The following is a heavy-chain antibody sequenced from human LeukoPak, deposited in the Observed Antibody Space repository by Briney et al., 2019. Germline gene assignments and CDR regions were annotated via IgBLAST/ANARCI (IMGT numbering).Heavy chain of an antibody. V-gene: IGHV4-30-2*01. CDR2: ICHSGST. CDR3: AREGGAFDY. J-gene: IGHJ4*02. CDR1: GGSISSGGYS. D-gene: IGHD3-16*01. Sequence: SQTLSLTCAVSGGSISSGGYSWSWIRQPPGKGLEWIGYICHSGSTYYNPSLKSRVTISVDRSKNQFSLKLSSVTAADTAVYYCAREGGAFDYWGQGTLVTVSS.